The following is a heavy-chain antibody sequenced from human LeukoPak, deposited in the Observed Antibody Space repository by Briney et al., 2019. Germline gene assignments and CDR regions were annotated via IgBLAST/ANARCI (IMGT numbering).Heavy chain of an antibody. D-gene: IGHD2-21*02. CDR3: ARDGFLGPVTAYLDY. Sequence: PGGSLRLSCAASGFTFSSYAMHWVRQAPGKGWVWVSRVKRDGSSTSYADSVKGRITISRDNARNTLYLQMNSLRAEDTAVYYCARDGFLGPVTAYLDYWGQGTPVTVSS. J-gene: IGHJ4*02. CDR1: GFTFSSYA. CDR2: VKRDGSST. V-gene: IGHV3-74*01.